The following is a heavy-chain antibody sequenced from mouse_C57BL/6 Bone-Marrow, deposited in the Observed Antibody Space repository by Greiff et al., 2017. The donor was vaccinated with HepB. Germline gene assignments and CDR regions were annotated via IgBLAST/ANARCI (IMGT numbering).Heavy chain of an antibody. CDR3: AREGLLRSFDY. D-gene: IGHD1-1*01. CDR2: ISYDGSN. CDR1: GYSITSGYY. J-gene: IGHJ2*01. V-gene: IGHV3-6*01. Sequence: EVHLVESGPGLVKPSQSLSLTCSVTGYSITSGYYWNWIRQFPGNKLEWIGYISYDGSNNYNPSLKNRISITRDTSKNQFFLKLNSVTTEDTATYYCAREGLLRSFDYWGQGTTLTVSS.